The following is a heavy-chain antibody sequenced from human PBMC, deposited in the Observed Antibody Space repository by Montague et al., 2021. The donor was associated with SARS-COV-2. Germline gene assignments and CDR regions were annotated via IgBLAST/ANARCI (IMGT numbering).Heavy chain of an antibody. CDR3: ARGIWFEELLTGYYYYGMDV. Sequence: NDYAVSVKSRITINPDTSKNQFSLQLNSVTPEDTAVYYCARGIWFEELLTGYYYYGMDVWGQGTTGTVSS. D-gene: IGHD3-10*01. V-gene: IGHV6-1*01. CDR2: N. J-gene: IGHJ6*02.